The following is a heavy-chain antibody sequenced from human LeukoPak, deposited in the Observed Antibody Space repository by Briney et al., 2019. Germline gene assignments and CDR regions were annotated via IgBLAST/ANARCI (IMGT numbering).Heavy chain of an antibody. CDR2: IYYSGST. J-gene: IGHJ3*02. D-gene: IGHD2-21*01. CDR3: ARHSWLNDAFDI. Sequence: PSETLSLTCTVSGGSVSSGSYYWSWIRQPPGKGLEWIGYIYYSGSTNYNPSLKSRVTISVDTSKNQFSLKLSSVTAADTAVYYCARHSWLNDAFDIWGQGTMVTVSS. V-gene: IGHV4-61*01. CDR1: GGSVSSGSYY.